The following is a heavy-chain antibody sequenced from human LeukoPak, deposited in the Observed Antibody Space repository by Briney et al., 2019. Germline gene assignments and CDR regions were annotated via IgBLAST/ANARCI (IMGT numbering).Heavy chain of an antibody. V-gene: IGHV3-11*05. J-gene: IGHJ1*01. CDR3: ARGGGYYYDSSDYYREEFFQH. Sequence: GGSLILCCATSEFTFNHYYMTRIRLAPGKGLERLSYISSSSSYTNYADSVKGRFTISRDNAKNSLYLHMNSLRAEDTAVYYCARGGGYYYDSSDYYREEFFQHWGQGTLVTVSS. CDR2: ISSSSSYT. CDR1: EFTFNHYY. D-gene: IGHD3-22*01.